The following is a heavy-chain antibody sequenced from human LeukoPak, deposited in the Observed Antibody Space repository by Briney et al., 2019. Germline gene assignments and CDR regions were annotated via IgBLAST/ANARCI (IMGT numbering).Heavy chain of an antibody. J-gene: IGHJ3*02. V-gene: IGHV4-4*07. Sequence: SETLSLTCTVSGGSISSYYWSWIRPPAGKGLEWIGRIYTSGSTNYNPSLKSRVTMSVDTSKNQFSLKLSSVTAADTAVYYCARGTYYYDSSGYYAFDIWGQGTMVTVSS. D-gene: IGHD3-22*01. CDR1: GGSISSYY. CDR3: ARGTYYYDSSGYYAFDI. CDR2: IYTSGST.